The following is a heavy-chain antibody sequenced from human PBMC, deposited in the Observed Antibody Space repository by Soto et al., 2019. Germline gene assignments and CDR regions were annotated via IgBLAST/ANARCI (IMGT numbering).Heavy chain of an antibody. CDR3: ARDFAYFDS. V-gene: IGHV4-59*01. J-gene: IGHJ4*02. D-gene: IGHD3-3*01. Sequence: SETLSLTCAVYGGSFSGYYWSWIRQPPGKGLEWIGYIYYSGSTNYNPSLKSRVTISVDTSKNQFSLKLSSVTAADTAVYFCARDFAYFDSWSQGTLVTVSS. CDR1: GGSFSGYY. CDR2: IYYSGST.